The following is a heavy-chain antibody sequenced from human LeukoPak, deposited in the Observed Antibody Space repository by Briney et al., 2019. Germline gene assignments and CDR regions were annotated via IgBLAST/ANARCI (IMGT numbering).Heavy chain of an antibody. Sequence: ASVKVSCKASGYTFTNSYIHWVRQAPGQVLEWMGIINPSGGSTSYAQKFQGRVTMTRDMSTSTVYMELSSLRSEDTAVYYCAGINDSSGYYDMDVWGKGTTVTVSS. CDR2: INPSGGST. J-gene: IGHJ6*03. CDR3: AGINDSSGYYDMDV. D-gene: IGHD3-22*01. V-gene: IGHV1-46*01. CDR1: GYTFTNSY.